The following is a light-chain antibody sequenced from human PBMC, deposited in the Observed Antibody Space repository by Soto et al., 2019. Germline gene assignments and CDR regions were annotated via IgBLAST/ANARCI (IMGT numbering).Light chain of an antibody. CDR2: RND. CDR1: ISNLGSNF. V-gene: IGLV1-47*01. Sequence: QAVVTQPPSASGTPGQRVTISCSGSISNLGSNFVFWYQQLPGAAPQLLISRNDQRPSGVPDRFSGSKSVTSASLAISGLRSEDEADYHCAAWDDSLSGVVFGGGTKLTVL. J-gene: IGLJ3*02. CDR3: AAWDDSLSGVV.